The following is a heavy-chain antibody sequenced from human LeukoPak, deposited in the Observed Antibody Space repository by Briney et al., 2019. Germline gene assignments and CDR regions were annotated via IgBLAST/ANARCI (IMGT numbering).Heavy chain of an antibody. Sequence: PGGSLRLSCAASGFAFSSYWMSWVRQAPGKGLEWVANIKQDGSEKYYVDSVKGRFTISRDNAKNSLYLQMNSLRAEDTAVYYCARATDTAMALDAFDIWGQGTMVTVSS. D-gene: IGHD5-18*01. J-gene: IGHJ3*02. CDR1: GFAFSSYW. CDR2: IKQDGSEK. V-gene: IGHV3-7*01. CDR3: ARATDTAMALDAFDI.